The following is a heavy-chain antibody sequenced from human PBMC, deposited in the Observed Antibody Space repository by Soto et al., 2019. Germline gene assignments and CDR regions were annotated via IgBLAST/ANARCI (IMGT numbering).Heavy chain of an antibody. CDR1: GDSVSSNSAA. CDR2: TYYRSKWYN. Sequence: PSQTLSLTCAISGDSVSSNSAAWNWIRQSPSRGLEWLGRTYYRSKWYNDYAVSVKSRITINPDTSKNQFSLQLNSVTPEDTAVYYCARVGYNWNDAGYSYGMDVWRQGTTVTVSS. CDR3: ARVGYNWNDAGYSYGMDV. V-gene: IGHV6-1*01. J-gene: IGHJ6*02. D-gene: IGHD1-1*01.